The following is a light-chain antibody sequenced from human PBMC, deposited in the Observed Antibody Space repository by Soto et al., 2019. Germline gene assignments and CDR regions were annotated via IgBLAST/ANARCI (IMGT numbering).Light chain of an antibody. CDR3: QQLSTYPST. J-gene: IGKJ4*01. CDR2: AAS. V-gene: IGKV1-9*01. Sequence: IQLTQSPSSLSASVGDRVTITCRASQGIGSYLAWYQQKPGEAPKLLIFAASTLQSGVPSRFSGSGSGTDFTLTISSLQAEDFATYYCQQLSTYPSTVGGGTKVDIK. CDR1: QGIGSY.